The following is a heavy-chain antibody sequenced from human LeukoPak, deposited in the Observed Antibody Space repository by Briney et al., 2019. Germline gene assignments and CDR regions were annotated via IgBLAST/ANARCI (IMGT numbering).Heavy chain of an antibody. D-gene: IGHD6-19*01. V-gene: IGHV4-31*11. CDR3: ARASYYSSGWVY. CDR1: GGSISSGGYY. J-gene: IGHJ4*02. CDR2: IYYSGST. Sequence: PSGTLSLTCAVSGGSISSGGYYWSWIRQHPGKGLEWIGYIYYSGSTYYNPSLKSRVTISVDTSKNQFSLKLSSVTAADTAVYYCARASYYSSGWVYWGQGTLVTVSS.